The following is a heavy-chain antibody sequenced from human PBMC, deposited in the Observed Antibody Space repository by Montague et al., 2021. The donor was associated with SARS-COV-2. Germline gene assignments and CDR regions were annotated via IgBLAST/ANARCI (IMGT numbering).Heavy chain of an antibody. J-gene: IGHJ4*02. CDR1: GGSVRSSNDC. V-gene: IGHV4-39*01. D-gene: IGHD5-12*01. CDR3: ARHGWGWLRLLRPFDY. Sequence: SETLSLTCTVSGGSVRSSNDCWGWIRQPPGKGLEWIANFYYSGNTYYNPSLKSRVTISVDTSNNQFSLRLSSVTAADTAVYYCARHGWGWLRLLRPFDYWGQGTLVTVSS. CDR2: FYYSGNT.